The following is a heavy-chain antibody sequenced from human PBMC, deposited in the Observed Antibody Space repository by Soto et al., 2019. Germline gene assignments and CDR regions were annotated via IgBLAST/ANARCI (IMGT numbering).Heavy chain of an antibody. CDR2: INHSGST. Sequence: PSETLSLTCAVYCGSFSGYYWSWIRQPPGKGLEWIGEINHSGSTNYNPSLKSRVTISVDTSKNQFSLKLSSVTAADTAVYYCARTKGYSYGYYYYGMDVWGQGTTVTVSS. D-gene: IGHD5-18*01. J-gene: IGHJ6*02. CDR1: CGSFSGYY. V-gene: IGHV4-34*01. CDR3: ARTKGYSYGYYYYGMDV.